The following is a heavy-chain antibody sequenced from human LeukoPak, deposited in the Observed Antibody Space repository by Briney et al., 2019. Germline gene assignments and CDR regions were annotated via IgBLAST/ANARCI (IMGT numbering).Heavy chain of an antibody. CDR3: ARGRLGRLTGYYRGGNWFDP. CDR2: INHSGST. J-gene: IGHJ5*02. CDR1: GGSFSGYY. V-gene: IGHV4-34*01. Sequence: SETLSLTCAVYGGSFSGYYWSWIRQPPGKGLEWIGEINHSGSTNYNPSLKSRVTISVDMSKNQFSLKLSSVTAADTAVYYCARGRLGRLTGYYRGGNWFDPWGQGTLVTVSS. D-gene: IGHD3-9*01.